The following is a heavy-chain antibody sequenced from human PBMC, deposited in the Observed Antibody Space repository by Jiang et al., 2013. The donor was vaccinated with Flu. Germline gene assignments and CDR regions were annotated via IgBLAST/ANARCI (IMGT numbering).Heavy chain of an antibody. CDR1: GFTFXTYA. D-gene: IGHD3-10*01. CDR3: ARDYYGSIDY. Sequence: GVVQPGRSLRLSCAASGFTFXTYAMHWVRQAPGRGLECVTLMSNDGRNIYYADSVKGRFTISRDNSKNTLYLQMNSLRAEDTALYYCARDYYGSIDYWGQGTLVTVSS. V-gene: IGHV3-30*04. CDR2: MSNDGRNI. J-gene: IGHJ4*02.